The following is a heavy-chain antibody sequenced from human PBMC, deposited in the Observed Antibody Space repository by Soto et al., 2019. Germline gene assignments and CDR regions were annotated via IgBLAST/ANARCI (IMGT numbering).Heavy chain of an antibody. CDR1: GYTVTGYY. D-gene: IGHD6-6*01. J-gene: IGHJ4*02. V-gene: IGHV1-2*02. CDR2: INPNSGGT. Sequence: QVQLVQSGAEVKKPGASVKVSCKASGYTVTGYYMHWVRQAPGQGPVWMGWINPNSGGTTYAQKFQGRVTVTRDTSISTAYMELSSLRSDDTAVYYCARGGSSSLDYWGQGTLVTVSS. CDR3: ARGGSSSLDY.